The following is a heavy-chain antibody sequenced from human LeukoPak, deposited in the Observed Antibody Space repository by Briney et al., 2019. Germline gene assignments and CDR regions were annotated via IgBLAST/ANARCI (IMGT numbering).Heavy chain of an antibody. J-gene: IGHJ4*02. V-gene: IGHV3-30*04. CDR3: ARVASGTYYVIDY. CDR1: GFSLRSNA. D-gene: IGHD1-26*01. Sequence: QPGRSLRLSCAASGFSLRSNAMHWVRQAPDKGLEWVAVISHDGSKIYYADSVKGRFTFSRDTSKNTLYLQMNSLRVEDTAVYYCARVASGTYYVIDYWGQGTLVTVSS. CDR2: ISHDGSKI.